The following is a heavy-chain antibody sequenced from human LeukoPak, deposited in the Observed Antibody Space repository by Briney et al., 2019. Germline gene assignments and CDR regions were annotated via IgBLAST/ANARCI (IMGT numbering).Heavy chain of an antibody. CDR2: ISSSGGGT. J-gene: IGHJ4*02. CDR1: GFTFSSYA. Sequence: GGSLRLSCAASGFTFSSYAMSWVRQAPGKGPEWVSAISSSGGGTYYADSVKGRFTISRDNSKNKLYLQMNSLRAEDTAVYYCAKEYSSSWYYFDYWGQGTLVTVSS. D-gene: IGHD6-13*01. V-gene: IGHV3-23*01. CDR3: AKEYSSSWYYFDY.